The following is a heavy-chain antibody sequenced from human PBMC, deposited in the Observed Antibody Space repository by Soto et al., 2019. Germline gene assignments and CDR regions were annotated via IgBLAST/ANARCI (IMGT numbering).Heavy chain of an antibody. CDR2: IFHDGTA. CDR3: ARTSDLGFRDWFDP. D-gene: IGHD2-21*01. J-gene: IGHJ5*02. V-gene: IGHV4-4*02. CDR1: GASLTSGNW. Sequence: SETLSLTCAVSGASLTSGNWWTWVRQSPQRGLEYIGEIFHDGTANYYPSFEGRVAMSVDTSRNQFSLKLTSVTAADTAVYYCARTSDLGFRDWFDPWGQGTLVTVSS.